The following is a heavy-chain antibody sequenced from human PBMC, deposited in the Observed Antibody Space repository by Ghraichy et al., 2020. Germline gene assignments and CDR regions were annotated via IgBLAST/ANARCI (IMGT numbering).Heavy chain of an antibody. J-gene: IGHJ6*02. CDR1: GGSISSYY. CDR2: IYYSGST. CDR3: ARVRTAMVEYGMDV. D-gene: IGHD5-18*01. V-gene: IGHV4-59*01. Sequence: SETLSLTCTVSGGSISSYYWSWIRQPPGKGLEWIGYIYYSGSTNYNPSLKSRVTISVDTSKNQFSLKLSSVTAADTAVYYCARVRTAMVEYGMDVWGQGTTVTVSS.